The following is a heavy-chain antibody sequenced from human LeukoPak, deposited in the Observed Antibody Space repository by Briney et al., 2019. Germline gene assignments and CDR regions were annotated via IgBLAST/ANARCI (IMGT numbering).Heavy chain of an antibody. CDR2: ISGDGGST. J-gene: IGHJ6*02. CDR1: GFTFDDYA. CDR3: AKVYGYSYGYYYYYGMDV. Sequence: PEGSLRLSCAASGFTFDDYAMHWVRQAPGKGLEWVSLISGDGGSTYYADSVKGRFTISRDNSKNSLYLQMNSLRTEDTALYYCAKVYGYSYGYYYYYGMDVWGQGTTVTVSS. D-gene: IGHD5-18*01. V-gene: IGHV3-43*02.